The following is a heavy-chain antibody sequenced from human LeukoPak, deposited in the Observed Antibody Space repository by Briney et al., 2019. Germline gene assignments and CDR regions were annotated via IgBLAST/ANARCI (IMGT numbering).Heavy chain of an antibody. D-gene: IGHD5-24*01. Sequence: SSETLSLTCTVSSGSFSSRSYYCGWIRQPPGMGLEWIATSNYSGTTYYNPSLKSRVTASVDTSKNQFYLKLSSVTAADTAVYYCARLRGGVQLWGDWGQGTLVTVSS. CDR2: SNYSGTT. CDR1: SGSFSSRSYY. J-gene: IGHJ4*02. V-gene: IGHV4-39*01. CDR3: ARLRGGVQLWGD.